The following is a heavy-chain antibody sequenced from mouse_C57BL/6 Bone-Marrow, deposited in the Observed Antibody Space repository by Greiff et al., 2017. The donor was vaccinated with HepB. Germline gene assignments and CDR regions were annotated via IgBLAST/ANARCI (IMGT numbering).Heavy chain of an antibody. CDR1: GYTFTSYW. Sequence: VQLQQPGAELVKPGASVKLSCKASGYTFTSYWMHWVKQRPGQGLEWIGMIHPNSGSTNYNEKFKSKATLTVDKSSSTAYMQLSSLTSEDSAVYCCARGDCYFVWFAYWGQGTLVTVSA. D-gene: IGHD2-3*01. CDR2: IHPNSGST. V-gene: IGHV1-64*01. CDR3: ARGDCYFVWFAY. J-gene: IGHJ3*01.